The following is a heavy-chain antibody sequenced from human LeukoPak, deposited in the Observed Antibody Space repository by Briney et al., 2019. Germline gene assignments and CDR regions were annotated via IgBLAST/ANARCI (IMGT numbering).Heavy chain of an antibody. J-gene: IGHJ4*02. CDR3: ARDSLVVVATIDY. CDR2: IYHSGST. Sequence: SETLSLTCTVSGYSISSGYYWGWIRQPPGKGLEWTGSIYHSGSTYYNPSLKSRGTISVDTSKNQFSLKLSSVTAADTAVYYCARDSLVVVATIDYWGQGTLVTVSS. D-gene: IGHD2-15*01. V-gene: IGHV4-38-2*02. CDR1: GYSISSGYY.